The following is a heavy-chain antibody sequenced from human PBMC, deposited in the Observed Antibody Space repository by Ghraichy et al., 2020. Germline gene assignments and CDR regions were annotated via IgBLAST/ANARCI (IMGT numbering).Heavy chain of an antibody. CDR3: ARDAYSYDIYYYYGMDV. D-gene: IGHD5-18*01. Sequence: GGSLRLSCAASGFTFSTYWMHWVRQAPGKGLVWVSCINNDGTSTSYADSVKGRFTISRDNAKNTLYLQINSVRAEDAAVYYCARDAYSYDIYYYYGMDVWGQGTTVTVSS. CDR2: INNDGTST. CDR1: GFTFSTYW. V-gene: IGHV3-74*01. J-gene: IGHJ6*02.